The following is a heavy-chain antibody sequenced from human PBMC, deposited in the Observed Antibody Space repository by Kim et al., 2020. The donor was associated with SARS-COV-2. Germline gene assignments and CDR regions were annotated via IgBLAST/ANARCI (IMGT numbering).Heavy chain of an antibody. Sequence: ASVKVSCKASGYTFTGYYMHWVRQAPGQGLEWMGRINPNSGGTNYAQKFQGRVTMTRDTSISTAYMELSRLRSDDTVVYYCARGGDSSSWPYYYGMDVWGQGPTVTVSS. CDR3: ARGGDSSSWPYYYGMDV. CDR1: GYTFTGYY. CDR2: INPNSGGT. J-gene: IGHJ6*02. V-gene: IGHV1-2*05. D-gene: IGHD6-13*01.